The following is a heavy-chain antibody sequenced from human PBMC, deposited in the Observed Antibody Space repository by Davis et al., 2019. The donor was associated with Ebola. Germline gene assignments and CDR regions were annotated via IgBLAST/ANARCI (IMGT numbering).Heavy chain of an antibody. CDR2: IYYSGST. V-gene: IGHV4-59*01. CDR3: ARGMEWTEWWIAH. Sequence: SETLSLTCTVSGGPISSYYWSWIRQPPGKGLEWIGYIYYSGSTNYDSSLTSRVIMSVDTSKNQTSLKLNSVTTADTAIYYCARGMEWTEWWIAHWGQGAVVTVSS. CDR1: GGPISSYY. D-gene: IGHD3-3*01. J-gene: IGHJ5*02.